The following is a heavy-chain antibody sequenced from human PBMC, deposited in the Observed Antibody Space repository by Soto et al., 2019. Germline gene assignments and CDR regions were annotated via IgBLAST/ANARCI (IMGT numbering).Heavy chain of an antibody. CDR3: AKEIFESGSYADY. CDR2: ISGGGGRT. D-gene: IGHD3-10*01. Sequence: EVHLLESGGGLVQPGGSLRLSCAASGFTFSSYAMSWVRQAPGKGLEWVSAISGGGGRTYYADSVKGRFTITRDNSKNTPYMQMNSLRAEDTAIYYCAKEIFESGSYADYWGQGTLVTVSS. CDR1: GFTFSSYA. V-gene: IGHV3-23*01. J-gene: IGHJ4*02.